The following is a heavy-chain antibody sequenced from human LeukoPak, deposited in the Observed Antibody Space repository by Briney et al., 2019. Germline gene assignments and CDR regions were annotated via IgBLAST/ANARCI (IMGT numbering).Heavy chain of an antibody. Sequence: QPGGSLRLSCAASGFSFSDYSMNWVRQAPGKGLEWLSYISSGSNTIFYADSVRGRFTISRDNARNTLYLQMNSLRAEDTAVYYCARGGYGPYYYASGYPPDYWGQGTLVTVSS. D-gene: IGHD3-10*01. CDR2: ISSGSNTI. J-gene: IGHJ4*02. CDR3: ARGGYGPYYYASGYPPDY. V-gene: IGHV3-48*04. CDR1: GFSFSDYS.